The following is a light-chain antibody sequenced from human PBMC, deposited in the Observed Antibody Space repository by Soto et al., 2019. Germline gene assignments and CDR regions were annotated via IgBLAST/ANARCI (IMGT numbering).Light chain of an antibody. CDR3: QQYNNWPLT. J-gene: IGKJ4*01. Sequence: EIVMTQSPATLSVSPGERATLSCRASQSVSSDLAWYHQKPGQAPRLLISGAFTRATGIPARFSGSGSGTEFTLTISSLQSEDFAVYYCQQYNNWPLTFGGGTKVEIK. CDR2: GAF. V-gene: IGKV3-15*01. CDR1: QSVSSD.